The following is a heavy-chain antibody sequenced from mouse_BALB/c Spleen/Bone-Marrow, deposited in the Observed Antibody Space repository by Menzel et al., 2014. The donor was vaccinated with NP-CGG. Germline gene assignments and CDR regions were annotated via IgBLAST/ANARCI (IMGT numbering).Heavy chain of an antibody. D-gene: IGHD2-1*01. J-gene: IGHJ3*01. CDR2: ISYDGTN. V-gene: IGHV3-6*01. Sequence: EVKLMESGPGLVKPSQSLSLTCSVTGYSITSGYYWNRIRQFPGNKMEWMGYISYDGTNNYNPSLKNRISITRDTSKNQFFLKLNSVTTEDTATYYCARDGNYAWFTYWGQGTLVTVSA. CDR3: ARDGNYAWFTY. CDR1: GYSITSGYY.